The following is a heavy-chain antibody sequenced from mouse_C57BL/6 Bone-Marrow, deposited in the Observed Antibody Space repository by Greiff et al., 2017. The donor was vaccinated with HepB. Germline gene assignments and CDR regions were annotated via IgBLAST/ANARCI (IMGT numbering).Heavy chain of an antibody. Sequence: EVQLQQSGPVLVKPGASVKMSCKASGYTFTDYYMNWVKQSHGKSLEWIGVINPYNGGTSYNQKFKGKATLTVDKSSSTAYMELNSLTSEDSAVYYCARRSYDYDIAWFAYWGQGTLVTVSA. CDR2: INPYNGGT. CDR3: ARRSYDYDIAWFAY. V-gene: IGHV1-19*01. CDR1: GYTFTDYY. J-gene: IGHJ3*01. D-gene: IGHD2-4*01.